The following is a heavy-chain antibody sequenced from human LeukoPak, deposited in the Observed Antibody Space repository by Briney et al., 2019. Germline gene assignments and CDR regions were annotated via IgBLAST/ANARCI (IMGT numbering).Heavy chain of an antibody. V-gene: IGHV3-30*02. CDR1: GFTFSRYG. CDR3: AKDHTLRAGDPYAFDI. CDR2: IRYDGTNK. Sequence: GGSQRLSCAASGFTFSRYGMHWVRQAPGKGLEWVAFIRYDGTNKEYADSVKGRFTISRDNSKNTVYLLMNSLRAEDTAVYYCAKDHTLRAGDPYAFDIWGAGKMVTVSS. J-gene: IGHJ3*02. D-gene: IGHD2-21*01.